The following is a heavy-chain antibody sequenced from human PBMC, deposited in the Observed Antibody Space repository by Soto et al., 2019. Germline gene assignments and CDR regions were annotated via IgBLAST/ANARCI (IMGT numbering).Heavy chain of an antibody. CDR1: GFTFSSYS. Sequence: PGGSLRLSCAASGFTFSSYSMNWVRQAPGKGLEWVSSISSSSSYIYYADSVKGRFTISRDNAKNSLYLQMNSLRAEDTAVYYCARDLAGRYYDFWSGPSHYYGMDVWGQGTTVTVSS. V-gene: IGHV3-21*01. CDR2: ISSSSSYI. D-gene: IGHD3-3*01. CDR3: ARDLAGRYYDFWSGPSHYYGMDV. J-gene: IGHJ6*02.